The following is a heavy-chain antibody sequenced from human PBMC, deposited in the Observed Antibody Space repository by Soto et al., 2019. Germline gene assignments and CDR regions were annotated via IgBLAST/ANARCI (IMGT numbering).Heavy chain of an antibody. D-gene: IGHD2-15*01. CDR2: ISAYNGNT. CDR3: ARGDCSGGTCYSGPPLNWLDP. J-gene: IGHJ5*02. CDR1: GFTFTTSG. V-gene: IGHV1-18*01. Sequence: QVQLVQSGAEVKKPGASVKVSCKASGFTFTTSGINWVRQAPGQGLEWMGWISAYNGNTNYAQKFQGRVTMTTDTSTSTAYMELRSLTSDDTGVYYCARGDCSGGTCYSGPPLNWLDPWGQGTLVTVST.